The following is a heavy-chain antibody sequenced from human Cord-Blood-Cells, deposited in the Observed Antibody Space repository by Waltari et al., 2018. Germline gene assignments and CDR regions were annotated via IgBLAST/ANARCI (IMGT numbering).Heavy chain of an antibody. CDR1: GFTFSSYA. CDR3: ARDSSGWYRIFDY. J-gene: IGHJ4*02. V-gene: IGHV3-30*04. D-gene: IGHD6-19*01. Sequence: QVQLVESGGGVVQPGRSLRLSCAASGFTFSSYAMHWVRQAPGKGWGWVAVISYDGSNKNYADSVKGRFTISRDNSKNTLYLQMNSLRAEDTAVYYCARDSSGWYRIFDYWGQGTLVTVSS. CDR2: ISYDGSNK.